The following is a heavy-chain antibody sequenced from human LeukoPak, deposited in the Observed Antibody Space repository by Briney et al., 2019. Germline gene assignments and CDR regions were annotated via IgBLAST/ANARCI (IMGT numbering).Heavy chain of an antibody. Sequence: NPSETLSLTCTVSGYSISSGYYWGWIRQPPGKGLEWIGIIYHSGRTDYNPSLKSRVTISVDTSKNQFSLKLISVTTADTAVYYCARGGGVSMIRGVMDVWGKGTTVTISS. CDR2: IYHSGRT. V-gene: IGHV4-38-2*02. CDR1: GYSISSGYY. CDR3: ARGGGVSMIRGVMDV. J-gene: IGHJ6*03. D-gene: IGHD3-10*01.